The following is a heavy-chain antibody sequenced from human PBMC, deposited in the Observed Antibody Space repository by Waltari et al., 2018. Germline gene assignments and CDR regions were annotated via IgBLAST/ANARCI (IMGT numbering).Heavy chain of an antibody. Sequence: QVQLQESGPGLVKHSETLSLTCTVSGGSISSYYWSWIRQPPGTGLEWIGYIYYSGSTNYNPSLKSRVTISVDTSKNQFSLKLSSVTAADTAVYYCARGAYCGGDCFYYYYYYYMDVWGKGTTVTVSS. J-gene: IGHJ6*03. CDR3: ARGAYCGGDCFYYYYYYYMDV. D-gene: IGHD2-21*01. V-gene: IGHV4-59*01. CDR1: GGSISSYY. CDR2: IYYSGST.